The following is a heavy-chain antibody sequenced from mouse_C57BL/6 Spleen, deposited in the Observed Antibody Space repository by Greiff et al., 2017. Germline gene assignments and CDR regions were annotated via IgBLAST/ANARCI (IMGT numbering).Heavy chain of an antibody. D-gene: IGHD4-1*01. CDR3: ARQSGTDWYFDV. V-gene: IGHV5-15*01. CDR1: GFTFSDYG. CDR2: ISNLAYSI. J-gene: IGHJ1*03. Sequence: EVMLVESGGGLVQPGGSLKLSCAASGFTFSDYGMAWVRQAPRKGPEWVAFISNLAYSIYYADTVTGRFTLSRENAKNTLYLEMSSLRSEDTAMYYCARQSGTDWYFDVWGTGTTVTVAS.